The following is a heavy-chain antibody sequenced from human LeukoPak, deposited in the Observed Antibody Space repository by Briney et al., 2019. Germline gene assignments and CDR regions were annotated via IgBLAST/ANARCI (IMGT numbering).Heavy chain of an antibody. Sequence: GGSLRLSCGASGFTFSSYAMGWVRQAPGKGLEWVSGVSGSGGSTFYADSVKGRFTISRDNSKNTLSLQMNSLRAEDTAIYYCARDLSDYTSSRQSSDSWGQGTLVTVSS. CDR1: GFTFSSYA. J-gene: IGHJ4*02. V-gene: IGHV3-23*01. CDR2: VSGSGGST. D-gene: IGHD6-13*01. CDR3: ARDLSDYTSSRQSSDS.